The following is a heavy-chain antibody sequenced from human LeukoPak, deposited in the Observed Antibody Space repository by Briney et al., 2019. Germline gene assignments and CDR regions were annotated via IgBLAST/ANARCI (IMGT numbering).Heavy chain of an antibody. CDR2: ISAYNGNT. Sequence: ASVKVSCKASGYTFNSYGISWVRQAPGQGLEWMGRISAYNGNTNYAQKVQGRVTMTTDTSTSTAYMELRSLRSDDTAVYYCAREGGPYGDYNFQHWGQGTLVTVSS. CDR1: GYTFNSYG. J-gene: IGHJ1*01. CDR3: AREGGPYGDYNFQH. D-gene: IGHD4-17*01. V-gene: IGHV1-18*01.